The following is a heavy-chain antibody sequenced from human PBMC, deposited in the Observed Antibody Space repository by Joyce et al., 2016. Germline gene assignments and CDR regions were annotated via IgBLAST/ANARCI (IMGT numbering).Heavy chain of an antibody. V-gene: IGHV3-48*04. CDR2: INSGSSSI. D-gene: IGHD1-1*01. CDR3: AVRAGTYSFDY. J-gene: IGHJ4*02. Sequence: EVQLVESGGGLVQPGGSLRLSCVASGLTFSDYSMNWVRQVPGKGLEWVSYINSGSSSIYYADSVKGRFTISRDNAKNSLYLQMNSLGAEDTAVYYCAVRAGTYSFDYWGQGTLVTVSS. CDR1: GLTFSDYS.